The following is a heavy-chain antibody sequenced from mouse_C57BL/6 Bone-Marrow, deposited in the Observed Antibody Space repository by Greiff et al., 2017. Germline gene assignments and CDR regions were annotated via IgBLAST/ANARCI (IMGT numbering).Heavy chain of an antibody. D-gene: IGHD1-1*01. J-gene: IGHJ2*01. CDR2: ISGGGGNT. CDR3: ARKGYYGSSYFDY. CDR1: GFTFSSYT. V-gene: IGHV5-9*01. Sequence: EVKVVESGGGLVKPGGSLKLSCAASGFTFSSYTMSWVRQTPEKRLEWVATISGGGGNTYYPDSVKGRFTISRDNAKNTLYLQMSSLRSEDTALYYCARKGYYGSSYFDYWGQGTTLTVSS.